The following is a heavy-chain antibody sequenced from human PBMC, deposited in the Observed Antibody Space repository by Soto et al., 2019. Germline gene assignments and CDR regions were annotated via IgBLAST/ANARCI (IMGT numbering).Heavy chain of an antibody. CDR2: SNNDGSSP. CDR1: GFTLNNYW. Sequence: PGGSLRLSCAASGFTLNNYWMHWVREAPGKGLVWVSRSNNDGSSPAYADPVKGRFTISRDNAKNTLYLQMNSLRAEDTARYYCARDLGGPDYWGQGTLVTVSS. D-gene: IGHD3-16*01. CDR3: ARDLGGPDY. J-gene: IGHJ4*02. V-gene: IGHV3-74*01.